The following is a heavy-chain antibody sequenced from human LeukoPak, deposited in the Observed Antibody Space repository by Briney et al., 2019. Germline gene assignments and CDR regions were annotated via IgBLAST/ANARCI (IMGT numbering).Heavy chain of an antibody. CDR2: IKSDGSSA. J-gene: IGHJ3*01. CDR3: ARDPHGGSGGSHYAFDV. Sequence: PGGSLRLSCAASGFSFSSSWMHWVRQAPGKGLVWISRIKSDGSSASYADSVKGRFTISRDNAKNTLYLQMNSLRAEDTAVYYCARDPHGGSGGSHYAFDVWGQGTMVTVSS. CDR1: GFSFSSSW. D-gene: IGHD3-10*01. V-gene: IGHV3-74*01.